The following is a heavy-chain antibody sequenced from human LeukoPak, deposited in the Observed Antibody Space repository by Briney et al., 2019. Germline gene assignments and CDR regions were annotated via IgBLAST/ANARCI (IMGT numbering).Heavy chain of an antibody. V-gene: IGHV4-34*01. Sequence: PSETLSLTCAVYGGSFSGYYWSSIRQPPGKGLEWIGEINHSGSTNYNPSLKSRVTISVDTSKNQFSLKLSPVTAADTAVYYYARGMLGSGYHDAFDIWGQGTMVTVSS. D-gene: IGHD3-3*01. CDR2: INHSGST. J-gene: IGHJ3*02. CDR1: GGSFSGYY. CDR3: ARGMLGSGYHDAFDI.